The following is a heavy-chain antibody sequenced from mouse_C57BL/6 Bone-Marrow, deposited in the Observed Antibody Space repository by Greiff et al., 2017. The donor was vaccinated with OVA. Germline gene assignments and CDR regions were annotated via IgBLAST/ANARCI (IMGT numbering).Heavy chain of an antibody. Sequence: VQLQQSGPELVKPGASVKISCKASGYTFTDYYMNWVKQSHGKSLEWIGDINPNNGGTSYNQKFKGKATLTVDKSSSTAYMELRSLTSEDSAVYYCARDARLTTGYWGQGTTLTVSS. CDR1: GYTFTDYY. J-gene: IGHJ2*01. V-gene: IGHV1-26*01. CDR2: INPNNGGT. D-gene: IGHD1-1*01. CDR3: ARDARLTTGY.